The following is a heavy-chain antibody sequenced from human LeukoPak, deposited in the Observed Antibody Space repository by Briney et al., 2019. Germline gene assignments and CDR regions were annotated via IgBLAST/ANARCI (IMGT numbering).Heavy chain of an antibody. V-gene: IGHV3-48*02. Sequence: PGGSLRLSCAASGFTFSSYGMSWVRQAPGKGLEWVSYISRSSSAIYSADSLKGRFTISRDNAKNSLYLQMNSLRDEDTAVYYCAREYYYNYYGLDVWGLGTTVTVSS. CDR3: AREYYYNYYGLDV. CDR2: ISRSSSAI. CDR1: GFTFSSYG. J-gene: IGHJ6*02.